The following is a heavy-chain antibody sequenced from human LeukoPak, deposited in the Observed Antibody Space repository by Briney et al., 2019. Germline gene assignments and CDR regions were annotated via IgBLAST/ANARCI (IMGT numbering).Heavy chain of an antibody. J-gene: IGHJ6*02. Sequence: PSETLSLTCTVSGGSTSTSNFYWGWIRLPPGKGLEWIGSIYYSGSTSYNPSLKSRVTISVDTSKNQFSLRLSFVTAADTAVYYCARHASDSSGFYNYYGMDVWGQGTTVTV. CDR3: ARHASDSSGFYNYYGMDV. D-gene: IGHD3-22*01. CDR1: GGSTSTSNFY. CDR2: IYYSGST. V-gene: IGHV4-39*01.